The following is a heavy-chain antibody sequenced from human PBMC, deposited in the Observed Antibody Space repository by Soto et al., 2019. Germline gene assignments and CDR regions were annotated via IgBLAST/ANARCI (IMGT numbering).Heavy chain of an antibody. V-gene: IGHV3-53*01. CDR3: ARDLIDTWYYYDSSGPSPYYGMDV. D-gene: IGHD3-22*01. Sequence: PGGSLRLSCAASGFTVSSNCMSWVRQAPGKGLEWVSVIYSGGSTYYADSVKGRFTISRDNSKNTLYLQMNSLRAEDTAVYYCARDLIDTWYYYDSSGPSPYYGMDVWGQGTTVTVSS. CDR2: IYSGGST. J-gene: IGHJ6*02. CDR1: GFTVSSNC.